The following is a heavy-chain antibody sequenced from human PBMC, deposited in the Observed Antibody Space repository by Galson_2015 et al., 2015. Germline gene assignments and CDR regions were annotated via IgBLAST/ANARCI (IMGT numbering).Heavy chain of an antibody. CDR2: ISYDGSNK. V-gene: IGHV3-30-3*01. D-gene: IGHD2-2*01. Sequence: SLRLSCAASGFTFSSYAMHWVRQAPGKGLEWVAVISYDGSNKYYADSVKGRFTISRDNSKNTLYLQMNSLRAEDTAVYYCARGCSSTSCYGRAVAEPGMDVWGQGTTVTVSS. CDR3: ARGCSSTSCYGRAVAEPGMDV. J-gene: IGHJ6*02. CDR1: GFTFSSYA.